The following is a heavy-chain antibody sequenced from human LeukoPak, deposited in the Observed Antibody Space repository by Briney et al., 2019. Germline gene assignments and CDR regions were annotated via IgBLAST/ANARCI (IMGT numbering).Heavy chain of an antibody. CDR3: ARGRLPIDY. Sequence: SETLSLTCTVSGGSISSSSYYWSWIRQPPGKGLEWIGYIYYSGSTNYNPSLKSRVTISVDTSKNQFSLKLSSVTAADTAVYYCARGRLPIDYWGQGTLVTVSS. D-gene: IGHD4-11*01. CDR2: IYYSGST. J-gene: IGHJ4*02. CDR1: GGSISSSSYY. V-gene: IGHV4-61*01.